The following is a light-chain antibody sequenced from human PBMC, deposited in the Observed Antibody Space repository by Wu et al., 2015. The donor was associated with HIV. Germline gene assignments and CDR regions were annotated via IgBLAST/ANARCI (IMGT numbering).Light chain of an antibody. Sequence: EIVLTQSPGALSLSPGESATLSCRASQSVSSSYLAWYQQKPGQAPRLLIFGASTRATGIPDRFSGSGSGTDFALTISRLEPEDFAVYYCQQYGSLWTFGQGTKVEIK. CDR2: GAS. CDR3: QQYGSLWT. CDR1: QSVSSSY. V-gene: IGKV3-20*01. J-gene: IGKJ1*01.